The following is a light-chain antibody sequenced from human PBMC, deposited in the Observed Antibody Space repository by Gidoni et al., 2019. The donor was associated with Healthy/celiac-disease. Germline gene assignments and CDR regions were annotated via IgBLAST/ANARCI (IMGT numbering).Light chain of an antibody. V-gene: IGLV3-19*01. CDR3: NSRDSSGNHYV. CDR1: SLRSYY. J-gene: IGLJ1*01. CDR2: GKN. Sequence: SSEMTQHPAVSVALGQTVRITCQGDSLRSYYASWYQKKPGQAPVLVIYGKNNRPSGIPDRFAGSSSVNTASLTITGAQAEDEADYSCNSRDSSGNHYVFGTGTKVTVL.